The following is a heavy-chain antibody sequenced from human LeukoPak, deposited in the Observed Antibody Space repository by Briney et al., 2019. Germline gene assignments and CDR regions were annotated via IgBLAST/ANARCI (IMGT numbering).Heavy chain of an antibody. V-gene: IGHV4-39*01. J-gene: IGHJ5*02. CDR1: GGSFSSYY. Sequence: SETLSLTCAVYGGSFSSYYWGWIRQPPGKGLEWIGSIYYSGSTYYNPSLKSRVTISVDTSKNQFSLKLSSVTAADTAVYYCARHERVVVAAMGFDPWGQGTLVTVSS. D-gene: IGHD2-15*01. CDR2: IYYSGST. CDR3: ARHERVVVAAMGFDP.